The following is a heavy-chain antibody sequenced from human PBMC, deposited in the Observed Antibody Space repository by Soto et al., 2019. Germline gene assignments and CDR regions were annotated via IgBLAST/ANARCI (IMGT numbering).Heavy chain of an antibody. CDR3: ARDAGMVATQLDY. J-gene: IGHJ4*02. Sequence: GGSLRLSCAASGFTFSSYSMNWVRQAPGKGLEWVSSISSSSSYIYYADSVKGRFTISRDNAKNSLYLQMNSLRAEDTAVYFCARDAGMVATQLDYWGQGTLVTVSS. D-gene: IGHD5-12*01. V-gene: IGHV3-21*01. CDR2: ISSSSSYI. CDR1: GFTFSSYS.